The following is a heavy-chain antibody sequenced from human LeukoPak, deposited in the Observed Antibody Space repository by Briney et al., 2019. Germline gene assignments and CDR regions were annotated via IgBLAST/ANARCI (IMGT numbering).Heavy chain of an antibody. D-gene: IGHD1-7*01. CDR3: ARDRTYNWNYRRSIDFDY. J-gene: IGHJ4*02. V-gene: IGHV1-18*01. Sequence: ASVKVSCKASGYTFTSYDISWVRQAPGQGLEWMGWISAYNGNTNYAQKLQGRVTMTTDTSTSTAYMELRSLRSDDTAVYYCARDRTYNWNYRRSIDFDYWGQGTLVTVSS. CDR1: GYTFTSYD. CDR2: ISAYNGNT.